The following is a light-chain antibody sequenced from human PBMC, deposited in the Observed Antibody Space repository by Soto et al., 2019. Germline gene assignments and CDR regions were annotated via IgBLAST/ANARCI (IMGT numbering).Light chain of an antibody. J-gene: IGLJ2*01. CDR2: DVN. V-gene: IGLV2-14*01. CDR1: SSDVGGYNY. Sequence: QSALTQPASVSGSPGQSITLSCTGTSSDVGGYNYVSWYQQHPGKAPKLMIYDVNNRPSGVSNRFSGSSSGNTASLTISGLQAEDEADYYCSSYISSSTLVFGGGTQLTVL. CDR3: SSYISSSTLV.